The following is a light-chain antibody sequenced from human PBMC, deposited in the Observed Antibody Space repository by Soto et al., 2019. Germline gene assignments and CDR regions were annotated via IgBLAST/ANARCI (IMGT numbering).Light chain of an antibody. Sequence: EIVLTQSPGTLSLSPGERATLSCRASQSVSSSYLAWYQQKPGQAPRLLIYGASSRATGIPDRFSGSGSGTEFTLTISRLEPEDFAVYYCHQYGGSPRTLGQGTEVEIK. CDR1: QSVSSSY. CDR3: HQYGGSPRT. CDR2: GAS. J-gene: IGKJ1*01. V-gene: IGKV3-20*01.